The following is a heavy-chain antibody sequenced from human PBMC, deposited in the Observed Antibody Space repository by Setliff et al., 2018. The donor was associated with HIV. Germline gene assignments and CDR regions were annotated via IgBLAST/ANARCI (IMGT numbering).Heavy chain of an antibody. Sequence: SETLSLTCAVYGGSFSAYHWSWIRQTPGKGLEWLGEINHGGSTAYNSALESRVSMSIDTSKNQFSLKLTSVTAADTAIYYCARGRDYTGSWFRPFYLDFWGHGNLVTVSS. CDR1: GGSFSAYH. CDR3: ARGRDYTGSWFRPFYLDF. V-gene: IGHV4-34*01. CDR2: INHGGST. J-gene: IGHJ4*01. D-gene: IGHD3-3*01.